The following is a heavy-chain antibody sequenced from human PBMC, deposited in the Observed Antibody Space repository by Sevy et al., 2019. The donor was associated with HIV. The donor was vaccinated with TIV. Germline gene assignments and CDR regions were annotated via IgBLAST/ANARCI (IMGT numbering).Heavy chain of an antibody. J-gene: IGHJ6*02. CDR1: GFTFSSYS. D-gene: IGHD2-2*01. CDR3: ARGVPLLGYCSSTSCPAYYYGMDV. Sequence: GESLKISCAASGFTFSSYSMNWVRQAPGKGLEWVSSISSSSSYIYYADSVKGRFTISRDNAKNSLYLQMNSLRAEDTAVYYCARGVPLLGYCSSTSCPAYYYGMDVWGQGTTVTVSS. V-gene: IGHV3-21*01. CDR2: ISSSSSYI.